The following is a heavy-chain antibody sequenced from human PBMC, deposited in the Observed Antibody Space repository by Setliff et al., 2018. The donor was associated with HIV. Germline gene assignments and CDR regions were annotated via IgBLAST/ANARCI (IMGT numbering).Heavy chain of an antibody. V-gene: IGHV3-74*01. Sequence: GGSLRLSCAASGFTFSSYWMHWVRQAPGKGLVWVSRINGDGSSTTYADSVKGRFTISRDNAKNTLYLQMNSLRAEDTAVYYCARGGSYSHGAFDIWGQGTMVTV. CDR3: ARGGSYSHGAFDI. CDR1: GFTFSSYW. CDR2: INGDGSST. D-gene: IGHD1-26*01. J-gene: IGHJ3*02.